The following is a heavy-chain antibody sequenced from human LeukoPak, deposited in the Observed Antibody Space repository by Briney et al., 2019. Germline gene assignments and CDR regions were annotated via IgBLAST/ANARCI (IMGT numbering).Heavy chain of an antibody. CDR1: GFTFSSYS. J-gene: IGHJ4*02. Sequence: GGSLRLSCAASGFTFSSYSMNWVRQAPGKGLEWVSSISSSSSYIYYADSVRGRFTISRDNAKNSLYLQMNSLRAEDTAVYYCARVFWSGYHFDYWGQGTLVTVSS. CDR2: ISSSSSYI. D-gene: IGHD3-3*01. CDR3: ARVFWSGYHFDY. V-gene: IGHV3-21*01.